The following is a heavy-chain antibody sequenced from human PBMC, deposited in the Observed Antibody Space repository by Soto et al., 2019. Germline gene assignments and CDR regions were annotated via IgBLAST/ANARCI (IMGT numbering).Heavy chain of an antibody. CDR3: TTGTVNTYYYYGMDV. CDR2: IKSKTDGGTT. V-gene: IGHV3-15*07. Sequence: EVQLVESGGGLVQPGGSLRLSCAASGFTFSNAWMNWFRQAPGKGLEWVGRIKSKTDGGTTDYAAPVKGRFTISRDDAKNTLYLQMNSLKTEDTAVYYCTTGTVNTYYYYGMDVWGQGTTVTVSS. CDR1: GFTFSNAW. D-gene: IGHD4-4*01. J-gene: IGHJ6*02.